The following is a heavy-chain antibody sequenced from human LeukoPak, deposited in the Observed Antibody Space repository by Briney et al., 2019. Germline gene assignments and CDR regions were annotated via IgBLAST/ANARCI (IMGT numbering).Heavy chain of an antibody. J-gene: IGHJ4*02. Sequence: PGGSLRLSCAASGFTFISYGMNWVRQAPGKGLEWVSGITGRGESTYYAGSVKGRFTISRDNSKNTLYLQMNSLRAEDTAVYYCAKDRRLAAFDYGGQGTLVTVSS. D-gene: IGHD6-25*01. CDR1: GFTFISYG. CDR3: AKDRRLAAFDY. V-gene: IGHV3-23*01. CDR2: ITGRGEST.